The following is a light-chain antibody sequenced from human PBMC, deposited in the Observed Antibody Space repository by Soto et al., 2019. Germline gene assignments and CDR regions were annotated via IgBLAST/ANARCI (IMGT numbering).Light chain of an antibody. J-gene: IGKJ1*01. Sequence: EIVMTQSPATLSVSPGERATLSCRASQSVNSNLAWYQQKPGQAPRLLIYGASTRATGVPARFSGSGSGTEFILTVSSLQSEDFAVYYCQQYYSTPRTFGQGTKVEIK. CDR2: GAS. V-gene: IGKV3-15*01. CDR3: QQYYSTPRT. CDR1: QSVNSN.